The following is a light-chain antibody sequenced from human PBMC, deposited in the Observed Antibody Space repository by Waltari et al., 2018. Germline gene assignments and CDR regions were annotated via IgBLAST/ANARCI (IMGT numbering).Light chain of an antibody. V-gene: IGLV5-45*03. CDR2: YKSDSDK. CDR1: SGINVGSYR. CDR3: MXWHSSAWV. J-gene: IGLJ3*02. Sequence: QAVLTQPSSLSASPGASASLTCTLRSGINVGSYRIYWYQQKPGSPPQYRLRYKSDSDKQQGAGVPSRFSGSKDASANAGILLISGLQSEDESDYYCMXWHSSAWVFGGGTKLTVL.